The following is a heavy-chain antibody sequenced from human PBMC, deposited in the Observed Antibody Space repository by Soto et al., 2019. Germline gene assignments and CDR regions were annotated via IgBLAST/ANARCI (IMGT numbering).Heavy chain of an antibody. CDR1: GFTFSSYG. V-gene: IGHV3-30*18. J-gene: IGHJ4*02. CDR2: ISYDGSNK. CDR3: AKFGWLSGTYY. D-gene: IGHD2-2*01. Sequence: GGSLRLSCAASGFTFSSYGMHWVRQAPGKGLEWVAVISYDGSNKYYADSVKGRFTISRDNSKNTLYLQMNSLRAEDTAVYYCAKFGWLSGTYYWGQGTLVTVSS.